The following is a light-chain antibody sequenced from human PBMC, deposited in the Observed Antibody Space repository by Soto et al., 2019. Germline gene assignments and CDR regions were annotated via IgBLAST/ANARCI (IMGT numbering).Light chain of an antibody. Sequence: QSVLTQPPSASGTPRQRFTLSCSESSSNIGSNYVYWYQQLPGTAPKLLIYRNNQRPSGVPDRFSGSKSGPSASLALSGLRSEDEADYYCASWDDSLSGVGFGGGTKLTVL. CDR1: SSNIGSNY. V-gene: IGLV1-47*01. J-gene: IGLJ2*01. CDR2: RNN. CDR3: ASWDDSLSGVG.